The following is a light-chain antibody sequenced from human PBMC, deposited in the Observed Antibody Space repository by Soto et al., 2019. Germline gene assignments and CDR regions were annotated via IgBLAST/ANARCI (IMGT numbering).Light chain of an antibody. CDR2: AAS. J-gene: IGKJ2*01. CDR1: QSITNY. Sequence: DIQMTQSPFSLSASVGDRVTLTCRASQSITNYLNWYQQKPGKAPKLLIYAASNLQSGVPSRFGGSGSGTEFTLTISSLQPEDIATYYCQQSYDSPPTFGLGTKLELK. CDR3: QQSYDSPPT. V-gene: IGKV1-39*01.